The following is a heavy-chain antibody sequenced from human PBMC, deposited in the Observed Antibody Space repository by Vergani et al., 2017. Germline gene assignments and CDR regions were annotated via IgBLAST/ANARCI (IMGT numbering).Heavy chain of an antibody. CDR1: GFTFSSYA. CDR3: AKDGPGIAARPRDFDY. J-gene: IGHJ4*02. CDR2: ISGSGGST. V-gene: IGHV3-23*01. D-gene: IGHD6-6*01. Sequence: EVQLLESGGGLVQPGGSLRLSCAASGFTFSSYAMSWVRQAPGKGLEWVSAISGSGGSTYYADSVKGRFTISRANSKNTLYLQMNSLRAEDTAVYYCAKDGPGIAARPRDFDYWGQGTLVTVSS.